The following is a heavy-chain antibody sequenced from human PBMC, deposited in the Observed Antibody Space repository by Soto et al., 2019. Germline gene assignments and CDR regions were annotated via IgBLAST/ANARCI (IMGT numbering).Heavy chain of an antibody. V-gene: IGHV3-30*03. D-gene: IGHD6-19*01. CDR2: ITYAGSNK. Sequence: GGSLRLSCAASGFTFRSYGMHCVRQAPGKGLEWVALITYAGSNKNYADSVKGRFTISRDNSKNTLYLQMNSLRPEDTAVYYCARSEQYQVFAFDIWGQGTMVTVSS. CDR3: ARSEQYQVFAFDI. CDR1: GFTFRSYG. J-gene: IGHJ3*02.